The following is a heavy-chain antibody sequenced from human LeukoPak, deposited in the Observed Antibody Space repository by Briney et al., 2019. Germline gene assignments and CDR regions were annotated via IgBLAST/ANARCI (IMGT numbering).Heavy chain of an antibody. CDR3: ARGCSSTSCYALLDY. CDR1: GGSFSGYY. V-gene: IGHV4-34*01. D-gene: IGHD2-2*01. CDR2: INHSGST. Sequence: SETLSLTCAVYGGSFSGYYWSWIRQPPGKGLEWIGEINHSGSTNYNPSLKSRVTISVDTSKNQFSLKLSSVTAADTAAYYCARGCSSTSCYALLDYWGQGILVTVSS. J-gene: IGHJ4*02.